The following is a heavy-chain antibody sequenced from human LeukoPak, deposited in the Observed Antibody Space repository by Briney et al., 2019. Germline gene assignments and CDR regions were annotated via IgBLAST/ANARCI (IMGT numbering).Heavy chain of an antibody. Sequence: SQTLSLTCPVSGASISSGGYSWSWIRQPPGKGLEWIGYIYHSGSTYYNPSLKSRVTISVDTSKNQFSLKLSSVTAADTAVYYCARLYGYSYSYGTIDYWGQGTLVTVSS. CDR2: IYHSGST. J-gene: IGHJ4*02. D-gene: IGHD5-18*01. V-gene: IGHV4-30-2*03. CDR3: ARLYGYSYSYGTIDY. CDR1: GASISSGGYS.